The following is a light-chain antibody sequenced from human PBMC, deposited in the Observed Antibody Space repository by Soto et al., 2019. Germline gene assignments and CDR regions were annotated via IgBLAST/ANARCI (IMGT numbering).Light chain of an antibody. CDR3: LQNHSYPWT. V-gene: IGKV1-6*01. CDR2: GAS. Sequence: AIQLTQSPSSLSASVGDRVSITCRASQGIRNDLGLYQHKPGKAPKLLIHGASSLQSGVPSRFSGSASGTEFTLTISRLQPEDLASYYCLQNHSYPWTFGQGTKVEI. J-gene: IGKJ1*01. CDR1: QGIRND.